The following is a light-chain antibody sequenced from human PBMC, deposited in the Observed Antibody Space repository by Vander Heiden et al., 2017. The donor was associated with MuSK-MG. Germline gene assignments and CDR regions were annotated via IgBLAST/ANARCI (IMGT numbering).Light chain of an antibody. CDR1: QAISKY. J-gene: IGKJ2*01. CDR3: QQRDSYPRT. V-gene: IGKV1-9*01. Sequence: IQLTHSPSLLSASVGDRVTITCRASQAISKYLAWYQQRSGKAPRLLIYAASTLQSGVPSRFNGSGSGTEFTLTISSLQPEDFATYYCQQRDSYPRTFGQGTRLEIK. CDR2: AAS.